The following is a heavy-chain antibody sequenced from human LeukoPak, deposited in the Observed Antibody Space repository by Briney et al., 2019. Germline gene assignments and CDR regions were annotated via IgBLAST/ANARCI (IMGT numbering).Heavy chain of an antibody. D-gene: IGHD3-16*02. CDR2: INHSGST. CDR3: ARGPPYEYIWGSYRSSFDY. CDR1: GVSFSGYY. V-gene: IGHV4-34*01. Sequence: SETLSLTCAVYGVSFSGYYWSWIRHPPGKGLEWIGEINHSGSTNYNPPLKSRVTISVDTSKNQFSLKLSSVTAADTAVYYCARGPPYEYIWGSYRSSFDYWGQGTLVTVSS. J-gene: IGHJ4*02.